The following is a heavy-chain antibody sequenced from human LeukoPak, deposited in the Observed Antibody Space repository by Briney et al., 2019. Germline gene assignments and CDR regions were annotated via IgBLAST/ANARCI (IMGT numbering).Heavy chain of an antibody. CDR2: ISVNGGAM. D-gene: IGHD6-13*01. J-gene: IGHJ2*01. V-gene: IGHV3-48*03. Sequence: GGSLRLSCTASGFTFSGYEMTWVRQAPGKEREGMSYISVNGGAMHYADSVRGRFTTSRDDAKNSLYLHMNSLRVEDTAIYYCARKTDRLGAVGRDRYFDLWGRGTLITVSS. CDR1: GFTFSGYE. CDR3: ARKTDRLGAVGRDRYFDL.